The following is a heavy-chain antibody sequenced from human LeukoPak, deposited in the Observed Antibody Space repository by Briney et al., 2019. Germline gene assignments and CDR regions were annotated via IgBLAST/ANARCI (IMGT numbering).Heavy chain of an antibody. CDR3: ARESSSTST. J-gene: IGHJ5*02. D-gene: IGHD2-2*01. Sequence: SQTLSLTCAVSGGSISSGGYSWSWIRQPPGKGLEWIGYIYHSGSTNYNPSLKSRATISVDKSKNQFSLTLSSVTAADTAVYYCARESSSTSTWGQGTLVTVSS. CDR1: GGSISSGGYS. CDR2: IYHSGST. V-gene: IGHV4-30-2*01.